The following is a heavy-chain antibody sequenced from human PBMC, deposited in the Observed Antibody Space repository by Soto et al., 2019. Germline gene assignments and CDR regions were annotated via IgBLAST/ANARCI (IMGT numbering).Heavy chain of an antibody. D-gene: IGHD2-2*01. J-gene: IGHJ5*02. Sequence: PSESLSLTCTVSGGSISSGDYYWSWILQPPGKGLEWIGYIYYSGSTYYNPSLKSRVTISVDTSKNQFSLKLSSVTAADTAVYYCARDPLSSTNHGLDPWGQGTLVTVSS. CDR3: ARDPLSSTNHGLDP. V-gene: IGHV4-30-4*01. CDR1: GGSISSGDYY. CDR2: IYYSGST.